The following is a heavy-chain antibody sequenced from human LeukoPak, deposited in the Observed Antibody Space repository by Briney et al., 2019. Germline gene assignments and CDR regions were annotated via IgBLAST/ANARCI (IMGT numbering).Heavy chain of an antibody. D-gene: IGHD3-22*01. CDR2: ISGSGGST. Sequence: GGSLRLSCAASGFTFSSYAMSWVRQAPGKGLEWVSAISGSGGSTYYADSVKGRFTISRDNSKNTLDLQMNSLRAEDTAVYYCARDYPYYYESSGYLAPGYWGQGTLVTVSS. J-gene: IGHJ4*02. CDR1: GFTFSSYA. CDR3: ARDYPYYYESSGYLAPGY. V-gene: IGHV3-23*01.